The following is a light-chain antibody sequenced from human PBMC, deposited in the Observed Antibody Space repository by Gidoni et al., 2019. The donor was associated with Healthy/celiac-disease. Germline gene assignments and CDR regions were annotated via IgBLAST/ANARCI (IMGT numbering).Light chain of an antibody. J-gene: IGKJ5*01. CDR3: QQSYSTLIT. CDR2: AAS. Sequence: DIQMTQSPSSLSASVGDRVTITCRASQLISSYLNWYQQKPWKAPKLLIYAASSLQSGVPSRFRGSGSGTDFTLTISSLQPEDFATYDCQQSYSTLITFGQGTRLEIK. V-gene: IGKV1-39*01. CDR1: QLISSY.